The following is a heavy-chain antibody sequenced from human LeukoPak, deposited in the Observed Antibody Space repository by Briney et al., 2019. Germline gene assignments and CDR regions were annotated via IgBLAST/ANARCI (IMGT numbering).Heavy chain of an antibody. V-gene: IGHV4-59*05. CDR2: IYYSGST. CDR1: GGSISNFC. J-gene: IGHJ4*02. D-gene: IGHD6-13*01. CDR3: ARPGIAATGAFDC. Sequence: SGTLSLTCTVSGGSISNFCWSWFRQPPAKGLEWIGSIYYSGSTYYNPSLKSRVSISVDTSKNQFSLDLTSVTAADTAVYFCARPGIAATGAFDCWGQGTLVTVSS.